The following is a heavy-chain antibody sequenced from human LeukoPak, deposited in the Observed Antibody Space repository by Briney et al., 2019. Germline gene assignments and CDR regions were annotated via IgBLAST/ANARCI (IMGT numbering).Heavy chain of an antibody. CDR1: GGSISSYH. Sequence: PSETLSLTCTVSGGSISSYHWSWIRQPPGKGLEWIGYIYTSGSTNYNPSLKSRVTISVDTSKNQFSLKLSSVTAADTAVYYCARHQPTRDSSGYYGYYYYYMDVWGKGTTVTVSS. D-gene: IGHD3-22*01. CDR2: IYTSGST. V-gene: IGHV4-4*09. CDR3: ARHQPTRDSSGYYGYYYYYMDV. J-gene: IGHJ6*03.